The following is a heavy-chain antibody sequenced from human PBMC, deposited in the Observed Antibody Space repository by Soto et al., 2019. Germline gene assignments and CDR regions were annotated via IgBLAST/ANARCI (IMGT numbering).Heavy chain of an antibody. J-gene: IGHJ5*02. CDR3: ARHAGIVVVQAAMDWFDP. V-gene: IGHV5-10-1*01. CDR2: IDPSDSYT. Sequence: GESLKISCKGSGYSFTSYWISWVRQMPGKGREWMGRIDPSDSYTNYSPSFQGHVTISADKSISTAYLQWSSLKASDTAMYYCARHAGIVVVQAAMDWFDPWGQGTLVTVSS. D-gene: IGHD2-2*01. CDR1: GYSFTSYW.